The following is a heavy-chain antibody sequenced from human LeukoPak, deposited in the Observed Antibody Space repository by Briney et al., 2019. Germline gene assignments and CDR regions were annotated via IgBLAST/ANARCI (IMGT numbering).Heavy chain of an antibody. V-gene: IGHV1-18*04. J-gene: IGHJ3*02. D-gene: IGHD1-26*01. Sequence: ASVKVSCKASGYTFTSYYMHWVRQAPGQGLEWMGWIGTYNGNTKYAQGFQGRVTMTTDTSTSTGYMELRNLRSDDTAVYFCVREWDHTRMTFDIWGQGTMVTVSS. CDR2: IGTYNGNT. CDR1: GYTFTSYY. CDR3: VREWDHTRMTFDI.